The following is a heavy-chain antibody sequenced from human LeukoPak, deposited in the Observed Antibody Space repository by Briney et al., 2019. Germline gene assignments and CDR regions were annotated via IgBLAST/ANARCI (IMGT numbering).Heavy chain of an antibody. D-gene: IGHD7-27*01. V-gene: IGHV3-30*04. CDR2: FSYDGRKK. J-gene: IGHJ4*02. CDR1: GFTFSSYA. CDR3: VRERGNWGLDE. Sequence: PGGSLRLSCAASGFTFSSYAMHWVRQAPGKGLDWVAVFSYDGRKKFHANSVKGRFTISRDNSQHTLYLQMNSLSVEDTAVYYCVRERGNWGLDEWGQGTLVSVSS.